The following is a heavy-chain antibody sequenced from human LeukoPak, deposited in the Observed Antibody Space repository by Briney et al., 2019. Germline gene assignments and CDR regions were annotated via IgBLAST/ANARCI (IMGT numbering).Heavy chain of an antibody. V-gene: IGHV4-34*01. J-gene: IGHJ5*02. Sequence: SETLSLTCAVYSGSFTGYFWCWIRQPPGKGLEWIGEINHSGSTNYNPSLKSRVTISVDTSKNQFSLKLTSVTAADTAVYYCARYRSYCTSTTCYRDWFDPWGQGTLVTVSS. D-gene: IGHD2-2*01. CDR2: INHSGST. CDR3: ARYRSYCTSTTCYRDWFDP. CDR1: SGSFTGYF.